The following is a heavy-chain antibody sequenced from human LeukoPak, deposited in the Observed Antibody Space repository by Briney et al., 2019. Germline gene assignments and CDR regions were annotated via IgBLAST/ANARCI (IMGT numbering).Heavy chain of an antibody. Sequence: PSETLSLTCTVSGGSISSYYWSWIRQPPGKGLEWIGYIYYSGSTNYNPSLTSRVTMSVDTSKNQFSLKLTSVTAADTAVYYCVRTAPRRQGGAFDIWGLGTMVTVSS. J-gene: IGHJ3*02. CDR2: IYYSGST. V-gene: IGHV4-59*01. CDR3: VRTAPRRQGGAFDI. D-gene: IGHD3-16*01. CDR1: GGSISSYY.